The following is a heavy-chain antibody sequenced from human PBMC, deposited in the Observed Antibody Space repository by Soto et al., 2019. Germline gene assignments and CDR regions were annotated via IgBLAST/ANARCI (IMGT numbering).Heavy chain of an antibody. J-gene: IGHJ6*02. V-gene: IGHV3-53*01. Sequence: GGSLRLSCVASGFTVSSNYMSWVRQAPGKGLEWVSVIYSGGSTYYADSVKGRFTISRDNSKNTLYLQMNSLRAEDTAVYYCARVNRYGSGYYYDYYYGMDVWGQGTTVTVSS. CDR1: GFTVSSNY. CDR2: IYSGGST. CDR3: ARVNRYGSGYYYDYYYGMDV. D-gene: IGHD3-22*01.